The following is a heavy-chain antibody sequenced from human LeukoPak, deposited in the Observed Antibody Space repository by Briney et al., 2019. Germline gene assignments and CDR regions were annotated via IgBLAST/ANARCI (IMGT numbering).Heavy chain of an antibody. Sequence: SVKVSCKASGGTFSSYAISWVRQAPGQGLEWMGGIIPIFGTANYAQKFQGRVTITADKSTSTAYMELSSLRSEDTAVYYCARGHTAMVKSYFDYWGQGTLVTVSS. J-gene: IGHJ4*02. D-gene: IGHD5-18*01. CDR3: ARGHTAMVKSYFDY. CDR2: IIPIFGTA. CDR1: GGTFSSYA. V-gene: IGHV1-69*06.